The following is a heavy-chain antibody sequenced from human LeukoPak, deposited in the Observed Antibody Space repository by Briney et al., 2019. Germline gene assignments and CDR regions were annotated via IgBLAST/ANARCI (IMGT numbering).Heavy chain of an antibody. J-gene: IGHJ4*02. V-gene: IGHV4-39*01. CDR1: GGSITSSSYY. Sequence: SETLSLTCTVSGGSITSSSYYWGWIRQPPGKGLEWIGSIYYTGSTFYNPSLKSRVTISVDTSKNQFSMKLSSVTAADTAVYFCARGLRDGYTLFYFDYWGQGTLVTVSS. CDR3: ARGLRDGYTLFYFDY. D-gene: IGHD5-24*01. CDR2: IYYTGST.